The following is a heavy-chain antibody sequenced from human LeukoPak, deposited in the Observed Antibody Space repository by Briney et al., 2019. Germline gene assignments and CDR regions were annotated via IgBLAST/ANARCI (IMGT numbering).Heavy chain of an antibody. J-gene: IGHJ4*02. D-gene: IGHD1-26*01. Sequence: GSLRLSCAASGIIFSSYWMSWVRQAPGKGLECVANIKQDGSEKYYVDSVKGRFTISRDNAKNSLYLQMNSLRAEDTAVYYCATDMLGATTKAIDYWGQGTLVTVSS. CDR1: GIIFSSYW. CDR2: IKQDGSEK. CDR3: ATDMLGATTKAIDY. V-gene: IGHV3-7*01.